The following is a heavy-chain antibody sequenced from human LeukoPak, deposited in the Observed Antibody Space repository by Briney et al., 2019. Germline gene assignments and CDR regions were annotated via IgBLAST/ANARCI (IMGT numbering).Heavy chain of an antibody. CDR2: INWNGGST. J-gene: IGHJ4*02. V-gene: IGHV3-20*04. CDR3: ARSGNYDILTGYYNY. D-gene: IGHD3-9*01. CDR1: GFTFSSYA. Sequence: GGSLRLSCAASGFTFSSYAMSWVRQAPGKGLEWVSGINWNGGSTGYADSVKGRFTISRDNAKNSLYLQMNSLRAEDTALYYCARSGNYDILTGYYNYWGQGTLVTVSS.